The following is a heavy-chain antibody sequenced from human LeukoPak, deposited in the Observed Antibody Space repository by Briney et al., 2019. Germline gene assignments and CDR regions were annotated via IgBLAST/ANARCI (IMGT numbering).Heavy chain of an antibody. CDR3: ARESLDSPDLTVTSDY. CDR2: IIPIFGTA. D-gene: IGHD4-17*01. Sequence: GASVKVSCKASGGTFSSYAISWVRQAPGHGLEWMGGIIPIFGTANYAQKFQGRVTITADESTSTAYMELSSLRSEDTAVYYCARESLDSPDLTVTSDYWGQGTLVTVSS. J-gene: IGHJ4*02. V-gene: IGHV1-69*01. CDR1: GGTFSSYA.